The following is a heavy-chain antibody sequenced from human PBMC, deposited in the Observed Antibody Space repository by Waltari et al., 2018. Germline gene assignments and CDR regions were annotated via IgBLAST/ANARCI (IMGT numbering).Heavy chain of an antibody. CDR3: ARDRLESYNWFDP. Sequence: EVQLVESGGGLVKPGGSLRLSCAASGFTFSSYSMNWVRQAPGKGLEWVSAISSSSSYIYYADSVKGRFTISRDNAKNSLYLQMNSLRAEDTAVYYCARDRLESYNWFDPWGQGTLVTVSS. D-gene: IGHD1-1*01. V-gene: IGHV3-21*01. CDR2: ISSSSSYI. J-gene: IGHJ5*02. CDR1: GFTFSSYS.